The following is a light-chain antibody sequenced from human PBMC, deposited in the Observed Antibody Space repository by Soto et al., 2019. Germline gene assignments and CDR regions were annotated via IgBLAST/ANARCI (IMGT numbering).Light chain of an antibody. CDR2: DAS. CDR1: QSVSSY. V-gene: IGKV3-11*01. Sequence: EIVLTQSPATLSLSPGERATLSCRASQSVSSYLAWYQQKPGQAPRLLIHDASNRATGIPARFSGSGSGTDFTLTISSLEPEDFAVYYCQQRSNWPPLWTFGQGTKVEIK. J-gene: IGKJ1*01. CDR3: QQRSNWPPLWT.